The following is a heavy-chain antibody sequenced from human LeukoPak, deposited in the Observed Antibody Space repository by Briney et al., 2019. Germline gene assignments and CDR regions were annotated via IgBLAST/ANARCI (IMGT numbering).Heavy chain of an antibody. CDR2: ISVSDDTT. Sequence: GGSLRLSCAASGFTFGSYAMSWVRQAPGKGLEWVSVISVSDDTTYYPDSVKGRFTISRDNSKNTLYLHMNTLRAEDTAVYYCAKFIASSWSGSYFDTGAREPWSPSPQ. CDR1: GFTFGSYA. D-gene: IGHD6-13*01. V-gene: IGHV3-23*01. J-gene: IGHJ4*02. CDR3: AKFIASSWSGSYFDT.